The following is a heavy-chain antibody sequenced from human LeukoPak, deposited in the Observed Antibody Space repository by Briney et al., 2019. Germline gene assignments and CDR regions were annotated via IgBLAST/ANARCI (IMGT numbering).Heavy chain of an antibody. CDR1: GGSISSYY. V-gene: IGHV4-59*01. Sequence: SETLSLTCTVSGGSISSYYWSWIRQSPGKGLEWIGYIYYSGGTNYSPSLKSRVTISVDTSKNQFSPKLTSVTAADTAVYYCARGGTAFDYWGQGTLVTVSS. D-gene: IGHD3-16*01. CDR2: IYYSGGT. CDR3: ARGGTAFDY. J-gene: IGHJ4*02.